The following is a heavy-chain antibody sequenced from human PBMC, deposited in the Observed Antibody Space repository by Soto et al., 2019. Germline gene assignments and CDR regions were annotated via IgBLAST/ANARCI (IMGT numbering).Heavy chain of an antibody. J-gene: IGHJ4*02. Sequence: QVQLQESGPGLVKPSGTLSLTCAVSGGSIINTNWWSWVRQPPGKGLEWIGEIYRSGSTNYNPSLKSRVTISVDKAKNHFALKLNSVTAADTAVYYCARSLDSSSVPAFDYWGQGALVTVSS. D-gene: IGHD6-13*01. CDR3: ARSLDSSSVPAFDY. CDR2: IYRSGST. CDR1: GGSIINTNW. V-gene: IGHV4-4*02.